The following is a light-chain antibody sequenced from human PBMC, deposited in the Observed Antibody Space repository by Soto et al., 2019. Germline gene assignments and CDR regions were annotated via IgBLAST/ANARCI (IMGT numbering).Light chain of an antibody. CDR3: TSYASSRTLV. CDR1: SSDVGGYNY. J-gene: IGLJ3*02. CDR2: EVS. V-gene: IGLV2-8*01. Sequence: QSVLTQPASVSGSPGQSVTISCTGTSSDVGGYNYVSWYQHHPGKAPKLMIYEVSKRPSGVPDRFSGSKSGNTASLTVSGLQAEDEGDYYCTSYASSRTLVFAGGTKLTVL.